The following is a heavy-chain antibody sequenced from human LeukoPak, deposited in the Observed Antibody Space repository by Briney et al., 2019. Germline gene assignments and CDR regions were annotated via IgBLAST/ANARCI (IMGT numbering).Heavy chain of an antibody. Sequence: SETLSLTCTVSGGSVNSRSYYWNWIRQPPGKGLEWIGYIYYGGNTNYNPSLKSRVTISVDTSKNQCSRRLSSVTAADTAVYYCARDLGYSGSLWGQGTLGTVSS. J-gene: IGHJ4*02. CDR2: IYYGGNT. V-gene: IGHV4-61*01. D-gene: IGHD5-12*01. CDR3: ARDLGYSGSL. CDR1: GGSVNSRSYY.